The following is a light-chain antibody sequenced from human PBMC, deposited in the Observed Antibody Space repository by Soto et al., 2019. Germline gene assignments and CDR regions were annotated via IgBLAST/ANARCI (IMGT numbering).Light chain of an antibody. Sequence: EIVLTQSPGTLSLSLGERATLSCRASQSASSKLAWYQQKPGQAPRVLIYGASSRATGIPDRFGGSGSGTDFTLTISRLEPEDFALYYCQQYGGSPRTFGQGTKREI. CDR3: QQYGGSPRT. CDR2: GAS. V-gene: IGKV3-20*01. CDR1: QSASSK. J-gene: IGKJ2*01.